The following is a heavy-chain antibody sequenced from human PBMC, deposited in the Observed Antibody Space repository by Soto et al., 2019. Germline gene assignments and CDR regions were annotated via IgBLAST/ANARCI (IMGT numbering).Heavy chain of an antibody. CDR2: ISYDGSNK. D-gene: IGHD6-13*01. J-gene: IGHJ4*02. V-gene: IGHV3-30-3*01. Sequence: QVQLVESGGGVVQPGRSLRLSCAASGFTFSSYAMHWVRQAPGKGLEWVAVISYDGSNKYYADSVKGRFTISRDNSKNTLYLQMNSLRAEDTAVYYCAREWKCIAAKCQLDSWGQGTLVTVSS. CDR3: AREWKCIAAKCQLDS. CDR1: GFTFSSYA.